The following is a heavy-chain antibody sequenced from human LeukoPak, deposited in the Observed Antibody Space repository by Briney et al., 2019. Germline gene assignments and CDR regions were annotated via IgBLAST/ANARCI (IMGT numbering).Heavy chain of an antibody. Sequence: GGSLRLSCAASGFSLSNYGMHWVRQAPGKGLEWVAALLYDGNTKHYADSVKGRFTISRDISKNTFYLQMNSLTADDTAVYYCARVHRPEIQYYYMDVWGKGTTVAVSS. CDR3: ARVHRPEIQYYYMDV. J-gene: IGHJ6*03. V-gene: IGHV3-33*01. CDR2: LLYDGNTK. D-gene: IGHD1-14*01. CDR1: GFSLSNYG.